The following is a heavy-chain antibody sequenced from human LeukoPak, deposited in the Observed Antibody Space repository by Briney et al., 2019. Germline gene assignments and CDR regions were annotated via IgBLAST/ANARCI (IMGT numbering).Heavy chain of an antibody. CDR2: ITSSSTYI. Sequence: GGPLRLSCAASGFTFSSYSMNWVRQAPGKGLEWASSITSSSTYIYYADSVKGRFTISRDNAKNSLYLQMNSLRAEDTAVYYCARDLRPDYWGQGTLVTVSS. CDR1: GFTFSSYS. J-gene: IGHJ4*02. CDR3: ARDLRPDY. V-gene: IGHV3-21*01. D-gene: IGHD3-3*01.